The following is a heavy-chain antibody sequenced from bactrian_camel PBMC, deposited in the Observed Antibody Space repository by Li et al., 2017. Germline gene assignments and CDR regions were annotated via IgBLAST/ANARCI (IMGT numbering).Heavy chain of an antibody. CDR2: TDIGGST. Sequence: RLVESGGGSVQAGGSLRLSCTASGFTFDDSAWGWYRQAPGNECELVSLTDIGGSTFYADFVKGRFTISQDNAKNTVYLQMNSLRPEDTAEYYCAAVNGDYRDYRCPSWFAYWGQGTQVTVS. CDR3: AAVNGDYRDYRCPSWFAY. D-gene: IGHD4*01. CDR1: GFTFDDSA. V-gene: IGHV3S63*01. J-gene: IGHJ6*01.